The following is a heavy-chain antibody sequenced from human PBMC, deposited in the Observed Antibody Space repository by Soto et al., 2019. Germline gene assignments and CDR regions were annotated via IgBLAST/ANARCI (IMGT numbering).Heavy chain of an antibody. D-gene: IGHD2-15*01. V-gene: IGHV4-34*01. CDR2: INHSGST. CDR3: ARHTPAISISDH. Sequence: PSETLSLTCAVYGGSFSGYYWSWIGQPPGKGLEWIGEINHSGSTNYNPSLKSRVTMSVDTSKNQFSLKLSSVTAADTAVYYCARHTPAISISDHWGQGTLVTVSS. CDR1: GGSFSGYY. J-gene: IGHJ4*02.